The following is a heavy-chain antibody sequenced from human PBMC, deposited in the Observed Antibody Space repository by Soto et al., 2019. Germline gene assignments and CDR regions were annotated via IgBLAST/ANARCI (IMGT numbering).Heavy chain of an antibody. J-gene: IGHJ4*02. V-gene: IGHV3-23*01. Sequence: EVQLLESGGGLVQPGGSLRLSCAASGFTFSNYAMSWVRQAPGKGLEWVSTLRIGGSITYYADSGKGRFTVSRDKSKNTLYLLMNGLRAEDTAVYYCAKGHYYYDSSGYRHFDYWGQGTLVTVSS. CDR3: AKGHYYYDSSGYRHFDY. CDR2: LRIGGSIT. CDR1: GFTFSNYA. D-gene: IGHD3-22*01.